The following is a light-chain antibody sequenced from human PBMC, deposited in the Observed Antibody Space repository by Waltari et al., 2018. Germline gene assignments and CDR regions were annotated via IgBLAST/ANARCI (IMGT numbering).Light chain of an antibody. CDR3: QTWGTGTWV. V-gene: IGLV4-69*01. Sequence: QPVLTQPPSASASLGASVKLPCTLSSGHNNNANPWHQQQPEKGPRFLMKVNSDGRHSKGDGIPDRFSGSSSGTEWYLIISSLQSEDEADYYCQTWGTGTWVFGGGTRLTVL. J-gene: IGLJ3*02. CDR1: SGHNNNA. CDR2: VNSDGRH.